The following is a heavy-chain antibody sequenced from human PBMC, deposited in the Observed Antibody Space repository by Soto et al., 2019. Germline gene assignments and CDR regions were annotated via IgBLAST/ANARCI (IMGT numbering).Heavy chain of an antibody. V-gene: IGHV3-53*01. Sequence: GGSLRLSCAASGFTVSSNYMSWVRQAPGKGLEWVSVIYSGGSTYYADSVKGRFTISRDNSKNTLYLQMNSLRAEDTAVYYCARSTITYYYDSSGYPASFDYWGQGTLVTVSS. D-gene: IGHD3-22*01. CDR2: IYSGGST. CDR1: GFTVSSNY. CDR3: ARSTITYYYDSSGYPASFDY. J-gene: IGHJ4*02.